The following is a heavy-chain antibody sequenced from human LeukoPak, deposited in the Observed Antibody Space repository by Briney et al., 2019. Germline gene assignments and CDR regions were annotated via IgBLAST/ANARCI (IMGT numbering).Heavy chain of an antibody. J-gene: IGHJ4*02. D-gene: IGHD3-16*01. CDR1: GFTFSSYG. V-gene: IGHV3-30*02. CDR3: AKDLPVLHY. CDR2: LPSNG. Sequence: GGSLRLSCAGSGFTFSSYGMHWVRQAPGKGLEHLAFLPSNGDEEYTISRDNSKNTVFLQLNGLRGDDTGVYYCAKDLPVLHYSGQGTLVIVSS.